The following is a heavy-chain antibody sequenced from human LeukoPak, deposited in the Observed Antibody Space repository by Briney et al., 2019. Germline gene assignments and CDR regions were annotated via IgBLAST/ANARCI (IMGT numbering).Heavy chain of an antibody. J-gene: IGHJ4*02. V-gene: IGHV1-2*02. CDR3: VRFMYSSSWYDDY. Sequence: VKVSCKASGYTFTDYYSHWVRQAPGQGLEWMGWISTDTGVANSAQNFQGRVTMTRDTSISTAFMEVSRLRSDDTAVYYCVRFMYSSSWYDDYWGQGTLVTVSP. CDR2: ISTDTGVA. CDR1: GYTFTDYY. D-gene: IGHD6-13*01.